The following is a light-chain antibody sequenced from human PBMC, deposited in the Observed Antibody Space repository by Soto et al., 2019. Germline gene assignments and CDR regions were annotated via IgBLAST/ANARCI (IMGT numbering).Light chain of an antibody. V-gene: IGKV1-17*01. CDR3: QQYNSYSWT. CDR2: SAS. J-gene: IGKJ1*01. CDR1: QGIRDD. Sequence: DIQMTQSPSSLSASVGDRVTITCRASQGIRDDLGWYQQKPGKAPKLLIYSASSLQSGVPSRFSGSGSGTDFTLTISSLQPDDFATYYCQQYNSYSWTFGQGTKVDIK.